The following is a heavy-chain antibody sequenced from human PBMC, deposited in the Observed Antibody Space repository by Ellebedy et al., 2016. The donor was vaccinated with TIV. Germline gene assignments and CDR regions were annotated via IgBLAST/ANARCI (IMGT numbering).Heavy chain of an antibody. CDR1: GYTFTGYY. V-gene: IGHV1-2*04. CDR3: AREGETVTTLDLDV. J-gene: IGHJ6*02. Sequence: ASVKVSXXASGYTFTGYYMHWVRQAPGQGLEWMGWINPNSGGTNYAQKFQGWVTMTRDTSISTAYMELSRLRSDDTAVYYCAREGETVTTLDLDVWGQGTTVTVSS. CDR2: INPNSGGT. D-gene: IGHD4-17*01.